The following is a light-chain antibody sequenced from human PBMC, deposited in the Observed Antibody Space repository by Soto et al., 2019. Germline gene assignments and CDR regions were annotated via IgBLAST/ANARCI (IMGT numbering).Light chain of an antibody. CDR3: QQYGSSPLIS. CDR2: GAS. CDR1: QSVSSSY. Sequence: EVVMTQSPATLSVSPGEIDTLSCRASQSVSSSYLAWYQQKPGQAPRLLIYGASTRATGIPGTFSGSGSGTEFTLTISSLQSEDFAVYYCQQYGSSPLISFGQGTRLEIK. J-gene: IGKJ5*01. V-gene: IGKV3-15*01.